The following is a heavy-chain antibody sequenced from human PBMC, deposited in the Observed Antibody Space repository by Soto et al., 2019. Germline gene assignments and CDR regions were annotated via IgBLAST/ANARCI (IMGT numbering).Heavy chain of an antibody. V-gene: IGHV1-8*01. CDR2: MNPNIGNT. J-gene: IGHJ4*02. CDR1: GYTFTSYD. Sequence: QLQLVQSGAEVKKPGASVKVSCKASGYTFTSYDINWVRQATGQGLEWMGWMNPNIGNTCYAQKFQGRVTMTRNTSRSTAYMELSSLRSEDKAVYYCARCLAGGATTFWGADYWGQGTLGTVSS. D-gene: IGHD1-26*01. CDR3: ARCLAGGATTFWGADY.